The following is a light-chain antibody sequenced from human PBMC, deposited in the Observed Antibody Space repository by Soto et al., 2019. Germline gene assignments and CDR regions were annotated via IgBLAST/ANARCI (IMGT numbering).Light chain of an antibody. Sequence: EIVMTQSPATLSVSPGERATLSCRASQSLSSNLAWYQQKPGQAPRLLIYDASTRATGIPARFSGSGSGTECTLTINTLQSEDFAVYYCQQYNNWWTFGQGTNVEIK. CDR3: QQYNNWWT. V-gene: IGKV3-15*01. J-gene: IGKJ1*01. CDR2: DAS. CDR1: QSLSSN.